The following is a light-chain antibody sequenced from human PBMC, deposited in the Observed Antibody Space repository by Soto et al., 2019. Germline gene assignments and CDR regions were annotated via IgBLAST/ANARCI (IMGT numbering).Light chain of an antibody. V-gene: IGKV1-39*01. Sequence: DIQMTQSPSSLSASVGDRVSITCPASQSVSSYLNWYQQRPGKAPKLLIYTASSLHSGVPSRFSGSGSGTDFTLTISSLQPEDFATYSCQQTYSNPFTFGQGTKLEIK. J-gene: IGKJ2*01. CDR2: TAS. CDR1: QSVSSY. CDR3: QQTYSNPFT.